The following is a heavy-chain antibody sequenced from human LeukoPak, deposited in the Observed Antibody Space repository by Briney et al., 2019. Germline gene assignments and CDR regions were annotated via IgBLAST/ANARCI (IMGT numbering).Heavy chain of an antibody. CDR3: AKDPGVVPAHYFDY. V-gene: IGHV3-23*01. Sequence: GGSLRLSCAASGFTFSSYWMSWVRQAPGKGLEWVSGTGSTGVSTFYADSVKGRFTVSRDNSKNTLSLQMNSLRAEDTAVYYCAKDPGVVPAHYFDYWGQGTLVTVSS. CDR1: GFTFSSYW. J-gene: IGHJ4*02. D-gene: IGHD2-2*01. CDR2: TGSTGVST.